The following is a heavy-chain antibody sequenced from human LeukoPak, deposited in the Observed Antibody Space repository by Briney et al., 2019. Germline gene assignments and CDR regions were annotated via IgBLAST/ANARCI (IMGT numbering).Heavy chain of an antibody. CDR2: VYYSGST. Sequence: PSETLSLTCTVSGGSISSYYWDWIRQPPGKELEWIGTVYYSGSTAYNPSLKSRVTISVDTSKNQFSLRVTSVTAADTAVYYCARRTHDGRSHHYFDYWGQGTLVTVSS. J-gene: IGHJ4*02. CDR1: GGSISSYY. V-gene: IGHV4-39*01. D-gene: IGHD2-15*01. CDR3: ARRTHDGRSHHYFDY.